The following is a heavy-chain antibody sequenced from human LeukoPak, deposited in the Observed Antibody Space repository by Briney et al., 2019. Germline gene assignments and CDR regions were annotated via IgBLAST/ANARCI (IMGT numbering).Heavy chain of an antibody. Sequence: GGSLRLSCAASGFTFSSYSMNWVRQAPGKGLEWVSSISSSSSYIYYADSVKGRFTISRDNAKNSLYLQMNSLRAEDTAVYYCARPYYYDSSGYSAEDYWGQGTLVTVSS. CDR1: GFTFSSYS. D-gene: IGHD3-22*01. CDR2: ISSSSSYI. J-gene: IGHJ4*02. CDR3: ARPYYYDSSGYSAEDY. V-gene: IGHV3-21*01.